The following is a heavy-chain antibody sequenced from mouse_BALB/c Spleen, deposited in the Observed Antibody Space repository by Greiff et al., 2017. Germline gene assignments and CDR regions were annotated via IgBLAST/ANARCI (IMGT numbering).Heavy chain of an antibody. V-gene: IGHV5-6-5*01. CDR3: AKWVRGYYYAMDY. J-gene: IGHJ4*01. CDR1: GFTFSSYA. D-gene: IGHD2-14*01. CDR2: ISSGGST. Sequence: EVKLMESGGGLVKPGGSLKLSCAASGFTFSSYAMSWVRQTPEKRLEWVASISSGGSTYYPDSVKGRFTISRDNARNILYLQMSSLRSEDTAMYYCAKWVRGYYYAMDYWGQGTSVTVS.